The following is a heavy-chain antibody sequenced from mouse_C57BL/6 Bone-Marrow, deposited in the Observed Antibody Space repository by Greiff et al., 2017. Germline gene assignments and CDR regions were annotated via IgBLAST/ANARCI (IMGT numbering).Heavy chain of an antibody. CDR1: GFTFSSYG. Sequence: EVKLMESGGDLVKPGGSLKLSCAASGFTFSSYGMSWVRQTPDERLEWVATISSGGSYTYYPDSVKGRFTISRDNAKNTLYLQMSSLKSEDTAMYYCARHEDYDYGFAYWGQGTLVTVSA. V-gene: IGHV5-6*01. D-gene: IGHD2-4*01. CDR3: ARHEDYDYGFAY. J-gene: IGHJ3*01. CDR2: ISSGGSYT.